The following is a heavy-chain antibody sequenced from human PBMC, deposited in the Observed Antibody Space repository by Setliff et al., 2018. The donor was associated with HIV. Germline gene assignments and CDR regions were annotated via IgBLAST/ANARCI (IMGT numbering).Heavy chain of an antibody. D-gene: IGHD3-22*01. CDR1: GYTFTTHY. CDR2: INTESGNT. J-gene: IGHJ3*02. CDR3: VTFSSGLGYHDIFDI. V-gene: IGHV1-2*02. Sequence: GASVKVSCKASGYTFTTHYIHWVRQAPGQGLQWMGWINTESGNTNFAQKFEGRVALTRDTSISTAYMDLRRLRPDDTAVYYCVTFSSGLGYHDIFDIWGQGTGVTVSS.